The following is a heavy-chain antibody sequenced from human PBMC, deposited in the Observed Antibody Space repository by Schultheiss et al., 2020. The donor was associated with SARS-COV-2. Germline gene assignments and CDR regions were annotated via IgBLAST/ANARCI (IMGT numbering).Heavy chain of an antibody. CDR3: ARGGYSYGTDAFDI. CDR1: GFTFSSYS. V-gene: IGHV3-30*03. Sequence: GGSLRLSCAASGFTFSSYSMNWVRQAPGKGLEWVAVISYDGSNKYYADSVKGRFTISRDNSKNTLYLQMNSLRAEDTAVYYCARGGYSYGTDAFDIWGQGTMVTVSS. CDR2: ISYDGSNK. J-gene: IGHJ3*02. D-gene: IGHD5-18*01.